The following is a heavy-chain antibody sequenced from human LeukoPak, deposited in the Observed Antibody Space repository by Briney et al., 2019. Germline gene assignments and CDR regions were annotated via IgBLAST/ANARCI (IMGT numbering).Heavy chain of an antibody. Sequence: SETLSLTCAVYGGSFSGYYWSWIRQPPGKGLEWIGEINHSGSTNYNPSLKSRVTISVDTSKNQFSLKLSSVTAADTAVYYCARARPYYYGSSGYYIRYYYYYGMDVWGQGTTVTVSS. CDR3: ARARPYYYGSSGYYIRYYYYYGMDV. V-gene: IGHV4-34*01. D-gene: IGHD3-22*01. CDR2: INHSGST. CDR1: GGSFSGYY. J-gene: IGHJ6*02.